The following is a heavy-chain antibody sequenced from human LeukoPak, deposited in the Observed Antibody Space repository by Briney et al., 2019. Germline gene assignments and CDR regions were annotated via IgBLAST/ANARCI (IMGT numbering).Heavy chain of an antibody. CDR3: VKFGVDYDMGV. Sequence: KPSKTLSLTCTVSGDSISGSYWTWVRQPPGQGLEWIGQIHYSGRADYNPSLKRRITISVDTSKNQMSLTLTSVTAADTAIYYCVKFGVDYDMGVWGQGTTVTVSS. V-gene: IGHV4-59*01. CDR1: GDSISGSY. CDR2: IHYSGRA. J-gene: IGHJ6*02. D-gene: IGHD3-16*01.